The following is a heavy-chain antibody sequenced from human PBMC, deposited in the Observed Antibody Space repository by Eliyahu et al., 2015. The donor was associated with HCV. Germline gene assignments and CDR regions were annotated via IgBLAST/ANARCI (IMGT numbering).Heavy chain of an antibody. J-gene: IGHJ4*02. CDR3: VRELTFGGSYGDS. V-gene: IGHV3-7*03. D-gene: IGHD3-16*01. CDR1: GFTFTNYW. CDR2: IRGDGGEK. Sequence: EVHLVESGGXLVQPGGSLXLSCAASGFTFTNYWXTWVRXAPGKGLEWVANIRGDGGEKWYVDSVKGRFIISRDNVQNSLYLQMNSLRAEDTAVYYCVRELTFGGSYGDSWGQGTLVTVSS.